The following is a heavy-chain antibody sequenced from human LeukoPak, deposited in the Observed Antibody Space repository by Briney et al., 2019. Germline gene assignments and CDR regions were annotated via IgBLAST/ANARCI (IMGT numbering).Heavy chain of an antibody. CDR2: ISGSGGST. CDR3: AKDLHSSSWYERGDWFDP. CDR1: GFTFSSYG. D-gene: IGHD6-13*01. J-gene: IGHJ5*02. Sequence: GRTLRLSCAASGFTFSSYGMSWVRQAPGQGLEWVSAISGSGGSTYYADSAKGRFTISRDNSKNTLYLQMNSLRAEDTAVYYCAKDLHSSSWYERGDWFDPWGQGTLVTVSS. V-gene: IGHV3-23*01.